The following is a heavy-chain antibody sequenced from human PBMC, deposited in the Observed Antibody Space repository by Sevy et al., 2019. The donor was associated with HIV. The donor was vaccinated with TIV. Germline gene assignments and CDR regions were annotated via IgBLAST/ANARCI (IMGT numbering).Heavy chain of an antibody. CDR2: ISYDGSEK. CDR1: GFIFSTYG. V-gene: IGHV3-30*18. CDR3: AKMQGGTYNYYGMDV. J-gene: IGHJ6*02. D-gene: IGHD1-26*01. Sequence: GGSLRLSCVASGFIFSTYGIHWVRQAPGKGLEWVAVISYDGSEKYYADSVRGRFTISRDNSKNTLYLQMNSLRVEDTAIYYCAKMQGGTYNYYGMDVWGQGTTVTVSS.